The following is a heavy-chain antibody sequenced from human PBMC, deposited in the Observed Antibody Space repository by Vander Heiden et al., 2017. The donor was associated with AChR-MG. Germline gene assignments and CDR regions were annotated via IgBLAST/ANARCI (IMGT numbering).Heavy chain of an antibody. CDR3: ARGGGCSGGSCYSLSDAFDI. CDR1: GFFFSISC. D-gene: IGHD2-15*01. Sequence: QVQLVESGGGVVQPVRSLRLSCAASGFFFSISCLHGVRQAPGKGLEWVAVIWYDGSNKYYADSVKGRFTISRDNSKNTLYLQMNSLRAEDTAVYYCARGGGCSGGSCYSLSDAFDIWGQGTMVTVSS. V-gene: IGHV3-33*01. CDR2: IWYDGSNK. J-gene: IGHJ3*02.